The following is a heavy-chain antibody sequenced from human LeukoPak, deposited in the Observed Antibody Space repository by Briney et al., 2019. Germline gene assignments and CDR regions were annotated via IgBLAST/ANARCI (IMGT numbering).Heavy chain of an antibody. V-gene: IGHV3-30*02. CDR1: GFTFSTYA. CDR3: AKDGVPAAIQGGGGFDY. CDR2: IRYDGSNK. J-gene: IGHJ4*02. D-gene: IGHD2-2*02. Sequence: GGSLRLSCTASGFTFSTYAMSWVRQAPGKGLEWVAFIRYDGSNKYYADSVKGRFTISRDNSKNTLYLQMNSLRAEDTAVYYCAKDGVPAAIQGGGGFDYWGQGTLVTVSS.